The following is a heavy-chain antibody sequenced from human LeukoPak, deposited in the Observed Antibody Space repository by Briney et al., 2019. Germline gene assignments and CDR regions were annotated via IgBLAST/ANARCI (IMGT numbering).Heavy chain of an antibody. V-gene: IGHV3-7*01. J-gene: IGHJ5*02. CDR3: ARDRALGWFDP. CDR1: GFTFSSYW. D-gene: IGHD3-10*01. Sequence: GWSLRLSCAAYGFTFSSYWMSWVRQAPGKGLEWVANIKQDGSEKYYVDSVKGRFTISRDNAKNSLYLQMNSLRAEDTAVYYCARDRALGWFDPWGQGTLVTVSS. CDR2: IKQDGSEK.